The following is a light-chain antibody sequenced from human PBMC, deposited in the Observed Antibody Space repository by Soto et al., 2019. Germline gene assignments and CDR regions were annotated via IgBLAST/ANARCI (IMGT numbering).Light chain of an antibody. CDR3: SSYTSSSTPFL. J-gene: IGLJ1*01. CDR1: SGDVGGYNY. CDR2: DVS. V-gene: IGLV2-14*01. Sequence: QSALTQPASVSGSPGQSITISCTGTSGDVGGYNYVSWYQQHPGKAPKLMIYDVSNRPSGVSNRFSGSKSGNTASLTISGLQAEDEADYYCSSYTSSSTPFLFGTGTKVTVL.